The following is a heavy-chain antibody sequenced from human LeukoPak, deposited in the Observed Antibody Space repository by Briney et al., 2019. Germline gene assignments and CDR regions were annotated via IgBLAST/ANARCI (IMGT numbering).Heavy chain of an antibody. V-gene: IGHV3-48*03. CDR3: ARDPIAVAVFDY. J-gene: IGHJ4*02. Sequence: GGSLRLSCAASGFTFSNYEMNWVRQAPGKGLEWVSYISSSGSTIYYADSVKGRFTISRDNAKNSLYLQLNSLRAEDTAVYYCARDPIAVAVFDYWGQGTLVTVSS. D-gene: IGHD6-19*01. CDR1: GFTFSNYE. CDR2: ISSSGSTI.